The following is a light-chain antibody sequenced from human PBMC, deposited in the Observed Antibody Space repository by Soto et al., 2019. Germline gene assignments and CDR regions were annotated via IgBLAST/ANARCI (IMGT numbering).Light chain of an antibody. J-gene: IGKJ4*01. CDR3: QQYATSPLT. CDR1: QSVSRNY. Sequence: GTLSLSPGESATLSCRASQSVSRNYLAWYQQKPGQAPRLLIFDASTRAPGIPDRFSGSGSEADFTLTISRLEAEDFAVYHCQQYATSPLTFGGGTKVDIK. V-gene: IGKV3-20*01. CDR2: DAS.